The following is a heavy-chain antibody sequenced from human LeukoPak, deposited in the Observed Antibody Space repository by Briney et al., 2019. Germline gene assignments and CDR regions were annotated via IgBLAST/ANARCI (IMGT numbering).Heavy chain of an antibody. D-gene: IGHD4-17*01. CDR2: INAGNGNT. Sequence: GASVKVSCMASGYTFTSYAMHWVRQAPGQRLEWMGWINAGNGNTKYSQKFQGRVTITRDTSASTAYMELSSLRSEDTAVYYCARGTYGDYVFLDSWGQGPLVTVSS. CDR1: GYTFTSYA. CDR3: ARGTYGDYVFLDS. J-gene: IGHJ4*02. V-gene: IGHV1-3*01.